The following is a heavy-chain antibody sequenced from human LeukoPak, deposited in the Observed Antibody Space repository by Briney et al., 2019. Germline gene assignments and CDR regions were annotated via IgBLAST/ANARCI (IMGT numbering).Heavy chain of an antibody. J-gene: IGHJ4*02. Sequence: PGGSLRLSCAASGLTFSNYWMTWVRQAPGKGLEWVANIKQGGSEKYYVDSVKGRFTISRDNAKKSLYLQMNSLRAEDAATYYCARVARAFDYWGQGTLVTVSS. CDR2: IKQGGSEK. CDR3: ARVARAFDY. V-gene: IGHV3-7*03. CDR1: GLTFSNYW.